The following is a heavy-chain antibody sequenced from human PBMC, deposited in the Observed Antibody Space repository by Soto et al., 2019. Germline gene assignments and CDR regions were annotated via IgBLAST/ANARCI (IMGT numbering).Heavy chain of an antibody. J-gene: IGHJ3*01. CDR3: AKDQGIAASHGID. V-gene: IGHV3-30*18. CDR2: ISNDGSDK. D-gene: IGHD6-13*01. CDR1: GFTFNNYG. Sequence: QVQLVESGGGVVQPGTSLRLSCAASGFTFNNYGMHWVRQAPGTALEWVAAISNDGSDKYYADSVKGRLTISRDNSKNTLYLQMDSLRAEDTAVYYCAKDQGIAASHGIDWGQGTMVTVSS.